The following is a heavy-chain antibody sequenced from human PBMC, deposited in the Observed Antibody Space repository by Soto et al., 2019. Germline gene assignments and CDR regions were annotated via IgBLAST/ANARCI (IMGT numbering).Heavy chain of an antibody. CDR3: ARGDSYDFWSGDYYYYYGMDV. Sequence: GGSLRLSCAASGFTFSSYAMHWVRQAPGKGLEWVAVISYDGSNKYYADSVKGRFTISRDNSKNTLYLQMNSLRAEDPAVYDCARGDSYDFWSGDYYYYYGMDVWGQGTTVTVSS. CDR2: ISYDGSNK. CDR1: GFTFSSYA. D-gene: IGHD3-3*01. V-gene: IGHV3-30-3*01. J-gene: IGHJ6*02.